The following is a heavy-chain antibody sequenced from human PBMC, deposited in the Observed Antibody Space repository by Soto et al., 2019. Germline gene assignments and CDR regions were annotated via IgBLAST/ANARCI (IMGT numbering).Heavy chain of an antibody. CDR2: INWNGDST. V-gene: IGHV3-20*01. J-gene: IGHJ4*02. D-gene: IGHD2-8*01. CDR3: VREERYCINGVCYPYYFDY. Sequence: GGSLRLSCAASGFTFDDYGMSWVRQAPGKGLEWVSGINWNGDSTGYADSVKGRFTISRDNAKNSLYLQMNSLRAEDTALYHCVREERYCINGVCYPYYFDYWGQGTLVTVSS. CDR1: GFTFDDYG.